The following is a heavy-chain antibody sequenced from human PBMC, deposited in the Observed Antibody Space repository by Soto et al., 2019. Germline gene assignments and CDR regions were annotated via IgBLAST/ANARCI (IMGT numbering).Heavy chain of an antibody. D-gene: IGHD6-13*01. Sequence: QVQLVQSGAEVRKPGASVKVSCKASGYTFTSYAISWVRQAPGQGLEWMGWVSAYNGNTNYAQKLQGRVTMTTATSTSTAYMELRSLRSDDTAVYDCARDLAAGTCDYWGQGTRVTVSS. V-gene: IGHV1-18*01. J-gene: IGHJ4*02. CDR3: ARDLAAGTCDY. CDR1: GYTFTSYA. CDR2: VSAYNGNT.